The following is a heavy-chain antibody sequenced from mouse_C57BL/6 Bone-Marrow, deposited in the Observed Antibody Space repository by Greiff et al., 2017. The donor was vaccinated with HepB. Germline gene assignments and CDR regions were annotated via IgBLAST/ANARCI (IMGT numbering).Heavy chain of an antibody. J-gene: IGHJ3*01. CDR1: GFTFSSYA. CDR3: ARDGEGYYAWFAY. Sequence: EVQRVESGGGLVKPGGSLKLSCAASGFTFSSYAMSWVRQTPEKRLEWVATISDGGSYTYYPDNVKGRFTISRDNAKNNLYLQMSHLKSEDTARYYCARDGEGYYAWFAYWGQGTLVTVSA. D-gene: IGHD2-3*01. CDR2: ISDGGSYT. V-gene: IGHV5-4*01.